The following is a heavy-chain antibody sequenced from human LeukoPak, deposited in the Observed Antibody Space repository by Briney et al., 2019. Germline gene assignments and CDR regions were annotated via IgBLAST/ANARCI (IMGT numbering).Heavy chain of an antibody. V-gene: IGHV5-51*01. CDR3: ARHLPGGMRFDP. J-gene: IGHJ5*02. Sequence: GESLKIPCKSSGYSFTSYWLGWVRQMPGKGLEWVGIIYPGDSDTRYSPSFQGQVTISADKSNNTAYLQWSSLKASDTAMYYCARHLPGGMRFDPWGQGTLVTVSS. D-gene: IGHD6-25*01. CDR2: IYPGDSDT. CDR1: GYSFTSYW.